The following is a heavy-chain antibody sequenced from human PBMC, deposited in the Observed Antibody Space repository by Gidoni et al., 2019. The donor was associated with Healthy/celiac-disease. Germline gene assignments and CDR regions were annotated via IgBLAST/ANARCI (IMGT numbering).Heavy chain of an antibody. CDR1: GFTFSNAW. D-gene: IGHD6-13*01. Sequence: EVQLVESGGGLVKPGGSLRLSCAASGFTFSNAWMSWVRQAPGKGLEWVGRIKSKTDGGTTDYAAPVKGRFTISRDDSKNTLYLQMNSLKTEDTAVYYCTTEDSSSWYPDYWGQGTLVTVSS. J-gene: IGHJ4*02. CDR3: TTEDSSSWYPDY. CDR2: IKSKTDGGTT. V-gene: IGHV3-15*01.